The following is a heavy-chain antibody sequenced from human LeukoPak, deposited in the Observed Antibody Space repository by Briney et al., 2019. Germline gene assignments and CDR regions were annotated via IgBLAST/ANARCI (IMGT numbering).Heavy chain of an antibody. CDR1: GFTFSNAW. J-gene: IGHJ6*03. CDR2: IKSKTDGGTT. CDR3: TGREPYSWFGYYYMDV. D-gene: IGHD1-20*01. Sequence: PGGSLRLSCAASGFTFSNAWMSWVRQAPGKGLEWVGRIKSKTDGGTTDYAAPVKGRFTISRDDSKNTLYLQMNSLKTEDTAVYYCTGREPYSWFGYYYMDVWGKGTTVTVSS. V-gene: IGHV3-15*01.